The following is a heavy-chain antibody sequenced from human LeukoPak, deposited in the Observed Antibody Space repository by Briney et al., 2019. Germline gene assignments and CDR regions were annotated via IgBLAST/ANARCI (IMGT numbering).Heavy chain of an antibody. CDR1: GFSFSGYS. V-gene: IGHV3-48*02. Sequence: PGGSPILSCAASGFSFSGYSMNWVRQAPGKGLEWVSFISKSGSNIYYADSVRGRFTISRDNDGNSLYLQMNSLRDEDTALYYCASLHHLPRGGVPVTISWGQGTLVTVSS. CDR2: ISKSGSNI. CDR3: ASLHHLPRGGVPVTIS. J-gene: IGHJ5*02. D-gene: IGHD6-19*01.